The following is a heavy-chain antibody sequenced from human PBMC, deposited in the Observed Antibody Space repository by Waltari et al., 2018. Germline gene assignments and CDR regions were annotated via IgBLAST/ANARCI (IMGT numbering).Heavy chain of an antibody. D-gene: IGHD4-17*01. CDR3: ARDYGDYISSDAFDI. V-gene: IGHV4-38-2*02. CDR1: GSSISSGYY. J-gene: IGHJ3*02. CDR2: IHHSGST. Sequence: QVQLQESGPGLVKPSETLSLTCTVSGSSISSGYYEGWIRQPPGKGLEWIAGIHHSGSTYYNLSLKSRVTVSVDTSKKEFSLKLSSVTAADTAVYYCARDYGDYISSDAFDIWGQGTMVTVSS.